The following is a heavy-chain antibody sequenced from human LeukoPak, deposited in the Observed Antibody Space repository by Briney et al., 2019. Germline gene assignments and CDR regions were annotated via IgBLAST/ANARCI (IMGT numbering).Heavy chain of an antibody. J-gene: IGHJ4*02. CDR3: AKDVGTTVTTSDY. CDR1: GFTFSNFA. V-gene: IGHV3-23*01. Sequence: GGSLRLSCAASGFTFSNFAVSWVRQAPGRGLEWVSTISGSGGSTYYADSVKGRFTISRGNSKNTLYLQMNSLRAEDTAVYYCAKDVGTTVTTSDYWGQGTLVAVSS. CDR2: ISGSGGST. D-gene: IGHD4-17*01.